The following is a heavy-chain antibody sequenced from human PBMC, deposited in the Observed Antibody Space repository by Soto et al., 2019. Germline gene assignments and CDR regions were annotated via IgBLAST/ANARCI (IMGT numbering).Heavy chain of an antibody. Sequence: GGSLRLSCAASGFTFSSYAMSWVRQAPGKGLEWVSAISGSGGSTYYADSVKGQFTISRDSTKNTLYLQMNSLRAEDTAVYHCAKDYDPNSDILTGHNYYYDGMDVWGQGTAVTVSS. J-gene: IGHJ6*02. CDR3: AKDYDPNSDILTGHNYYYDGMDV. V-gene: IGHV3-23*01. CDR1: GFTFSSYA. D-gene: IGHD3-9*01. CDR2: ISGSGGST.